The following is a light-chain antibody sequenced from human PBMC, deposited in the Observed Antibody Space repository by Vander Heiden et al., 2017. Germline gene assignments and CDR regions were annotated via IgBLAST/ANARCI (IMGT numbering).Light chain of an antibody. V-gene: IGLV3-21*02. J-gene: IGLJ2*01. CDR3: QVWDRGSDHVV. Sequence: YVLPQPLSASVAPGATTTLTCGGNNIVSQSVHWYQQKTGQAPMLVVYDDGVRPFGTPERFSGSKSGNTATLTISRVEVGDEADYYCQVWDRGSDHVVFGGGTKLTVL. CDR2: DDG. CDR1: NIVSQS.